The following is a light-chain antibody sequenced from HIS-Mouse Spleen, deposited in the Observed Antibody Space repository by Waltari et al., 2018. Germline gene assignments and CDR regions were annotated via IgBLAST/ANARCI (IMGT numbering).Light chain of an antibody. Sequence: DIQLTQSPSFLSASLGDRVTITCRASQGISSYLAWYQQKPGKAPKLLSYAASTLQSGVPQRFSGSGAGTEFTLTISSLQPEDFATYYCQQLNSYPPTCGQGTRVEIK. J-gene: IGKJ1*01. CDR3: QQLNSYPPT. V-gene: IGKV1-9*01. CDR1: QGISSY. CDR2: AAS.